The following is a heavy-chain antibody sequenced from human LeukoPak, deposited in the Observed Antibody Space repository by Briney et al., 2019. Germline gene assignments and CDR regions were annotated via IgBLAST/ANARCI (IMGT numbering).Heavy chain of an antibody. D-gene: IGHD5-12*01. CDR3: ARRRNSGLLDWFDP. V-gene: IGHV4-39*01. J-gene: IGHJ5*02. Sequence: SETLSLTCTVSGGSISSSSYYWGWIRQPPGKGLEWIGSISYSGNTQYNPSLKSRVTISVDTSRNQFSLKLGSVTAADTAVYYCARRRNSGLLDWFDPWGQGTLVTVSS. CDR1: GGSISSSSYY. CDR2: ISYSGNT.